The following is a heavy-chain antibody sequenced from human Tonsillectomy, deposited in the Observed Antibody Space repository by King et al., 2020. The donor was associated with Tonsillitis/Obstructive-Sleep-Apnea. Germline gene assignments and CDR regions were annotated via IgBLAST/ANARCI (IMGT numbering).Heavy chain of an antibody. J-gene: IGHJ4*02. CDR3: AKDSYYGSGSYYNSPFDY. CDR1: GFTFDDYA. D-gene: IGHD3-10*01. CDR2: ISWNSGSI. Sequence: VQLVESGGGLVQPGRSLRLSCPASGFTFDDYAMHWVRQAPGKGLEWVSGISWNSGSIGYADSVKGRFTISRDNAKNSLYLQMNSLRAEDTALYYCAKDSYYGSGSYYNSPFDYWGQGTLVTVSS. V-gene: IGHV3-9*01.